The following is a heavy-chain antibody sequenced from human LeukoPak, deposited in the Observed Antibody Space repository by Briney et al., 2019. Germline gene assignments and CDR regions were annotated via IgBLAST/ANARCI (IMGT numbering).Heavy chain of an antibody. J-gene: IGHJ4*02. CDR2: ISAYNGNT. Sequence: ASVKVSCKASGYTFTSSGISWVRQAPGQGLEWMGWISAYNGNTNYAQKVQGRVTMTTDTSTSTAYMELRSLRSDDTAVYYCARAPANDFWSAYYDYWGQGTQVTVSS. D-gene: IGHD3-3*01. CDR1: GYTFTSSG. CDR3: ARAPANDFWSAYYDY. V-gene: IGHV1-18*01.